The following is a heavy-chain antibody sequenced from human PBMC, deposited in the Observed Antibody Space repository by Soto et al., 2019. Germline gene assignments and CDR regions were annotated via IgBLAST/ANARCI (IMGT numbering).Heavy chain of an antibody. J-gene: IGHJ4*03. Sequence: VEVCCKAFWGSLHSQPVTSVGQGPRQRLEWMGGVIPMSRAANYGQTFKGRVTITADKSTSTVYMELISLTSEDTAMYYCAREQIPVVQGGGRALEHSGQRPLATVSS. V-gene: IGHV1-69*13. CDR3: AREQIPVVQGGGRALEH. CDR2: VIPMSRAA. D-gene: IGHD3-10*02. CDR1: WGSLHSQP.